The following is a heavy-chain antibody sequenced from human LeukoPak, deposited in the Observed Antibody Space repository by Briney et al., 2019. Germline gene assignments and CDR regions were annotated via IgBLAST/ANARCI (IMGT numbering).Heavy chain of an antibody. J-gene: IGHJ4*02. V-gene: IGHV3-15*01. CDR1: GFTLCHVR. CDR3: TTGDYISGVPLF. Sequence: KPGGSLRLSCAASGFTLCHVRVSWVRQAPGRGLEWVGLIKTKTGGASTNYAAPVKGRFTISRDDSKYTVYLQMNSLKTEDTAVYYCTTGDYISGVPLFRGQGTLVTVSS. CDR2: IKTKTGGAST. D-gene: IGHD3-10*01.